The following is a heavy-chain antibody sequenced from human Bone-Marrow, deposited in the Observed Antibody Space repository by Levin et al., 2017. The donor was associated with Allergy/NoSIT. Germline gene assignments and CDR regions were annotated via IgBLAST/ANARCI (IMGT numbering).Heavy chain of an antibody. Sequence: KTSETLSLTCAVSGGPISKYYWSWIRQPPGKGLEWIGYIYSSGSTKYNPSLNSRVTISVDTSKKQFSLKINSMTAADTAVYYCARVSEGLLDSGESSAYRHFDVWGRGTLVTVSS. CDR3: ARVSEGLLDSGESSAYRHFDV. D-gene: IGHD3-22*01. J-gene: IGHJ2*01. CDR2: IYSSGST. CDR1: GGPISKYY. V-gene: IGHV4-59*01.